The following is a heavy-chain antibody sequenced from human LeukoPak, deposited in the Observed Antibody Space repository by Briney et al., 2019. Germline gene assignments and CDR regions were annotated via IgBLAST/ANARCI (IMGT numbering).Heavy chain of an antibody. CDR2: ISYDGSDK. Sequence: GGSLRLSCAASGFTTFSGYAMHWVRQAPGKGLEWVAVISYDGSDKYYADSVKGRFTISRDNSKNTLYLQMNSLRAEDTAVYYCAKDLTIAAAGTGFDYWGQGTLVTVSS. D-gene: IGHD6-13*01. V-gene: IGHV3-30*04. CDR1: GFTTFSGYA. CDR3: AKDLTIAAAGTGFDY. J-gene: IGHJ4*02.